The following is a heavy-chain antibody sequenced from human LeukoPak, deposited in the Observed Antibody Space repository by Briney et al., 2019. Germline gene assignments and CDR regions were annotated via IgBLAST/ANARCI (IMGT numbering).Heavy chain of an antibody. Sequence: GGSLGLSCAASGFTFTTYPMHWVRQAPGKGLEWLALISYDGSNKLYAPSVKGRFTISRDNAKNSLYLQMNSLRAEDTAVYYCARDNNYAYNWFDPWGQGTLVTVSS. CDR2: ISYDGSNK. CDR1: GFTFTTYP. D-gene: IGHD1-1*01. V-gene: IGHV3-30*04. CDR3: ARDNNYAYNWFDP. J-gene: IGHJ5*02.